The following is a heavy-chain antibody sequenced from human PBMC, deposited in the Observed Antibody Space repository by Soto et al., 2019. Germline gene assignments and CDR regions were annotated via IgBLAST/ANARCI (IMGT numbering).Heavy chain of an antibody. CDR1: GFAFNIYS. V-gene: IGHV3-23*01. Sequence: GGSLRVSCAASGFAFNIYSMGWVRQAPGKGLEWVSVISGNGATTYYPESVKGRFTISRDLSKNTLFLQMNSLRAEDTAVYYCARLGGYSGYDTLDYWGQGTLVTVSS. CDR3: ARLGGYSGYDTLDY. CDR2: ISGNGATT. J-gene: IGHJ4*02. D-gene: IGHD5-12*01.